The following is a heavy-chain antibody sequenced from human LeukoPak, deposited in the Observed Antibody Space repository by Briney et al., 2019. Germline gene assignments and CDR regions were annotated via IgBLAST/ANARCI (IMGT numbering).Heavy chain of an antibody. V-gene: IGHV4-34*11. CDR3: ASYRRSYYDSSGYYSY. CDR2: IYYSGST. CDR1: GGSFSGYY. J-gene: IGHJ4*02. Sequence: SETLSLTCAVYGGSFSGYYWSWIRQPPGKGLEWIGYIYYSGSTNYNPSLKSRATISVDTSKNQFSLKLSSVTAADTAVYYCASYRRSYYDSSGYYSYWGQGTLVTVSS. D-gene: IGHD3-22*01.